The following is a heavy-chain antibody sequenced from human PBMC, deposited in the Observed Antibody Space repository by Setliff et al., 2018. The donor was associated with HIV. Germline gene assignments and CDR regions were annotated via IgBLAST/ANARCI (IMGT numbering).Heavy chain of an antibody. CDR1: GFTFSDYW. D-gene: IGHD2-21*02. CDR3: AACSGDCF. V-gene: IGHV3-7*01. CDR2: IKQDGSEQ. J-gene: IGHJ4*02. Sequence: GGSLRLSCAASGFTFSDYWMVWVRQAPGKGLEWVAQIKQDGSEQYCVDSVRGRFTLSRDNAKNALLLQMNSLRAEDTAVYYCAACSGDCFWGQGTLVTVSS.